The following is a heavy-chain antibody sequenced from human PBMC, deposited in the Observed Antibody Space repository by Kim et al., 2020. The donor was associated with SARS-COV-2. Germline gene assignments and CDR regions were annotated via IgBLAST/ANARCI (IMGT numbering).Heavy chain of an antibody. Sequence: SETLSLTCTVSGGSISSYYWSWIRQPPGKGLEWIGYIYYSGSTNYNPSLKSRVTISVDTSKNQFSLKLSSVTAADTAVYYCARCVTARGLGFDPWGQGTLVTVSS. CDR1: GGSISSYY. V-gene: IGHV4-59*01. J-gene: IGHJ5*02. D-gene: IGHD1-20*01. CDR2: IYYSGST. CDR3: ARCVTARGLGFDP.